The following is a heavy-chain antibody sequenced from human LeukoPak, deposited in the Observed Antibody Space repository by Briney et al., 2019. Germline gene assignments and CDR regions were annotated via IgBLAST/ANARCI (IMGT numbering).Heavy chain of an antibody. CDR3: AGYSSGWSSGGGY. CDR2: IYYSGTT. D-gene: IGHD6-19*01. J-gene: IGHJ4*02. V-gene: IGHV4-39*01. CDR1: GGSISSLTYY. Sequence: SETLSLTCTVSGGSISSLTYYWGWIRQPPGRGLEWIASIYYSGTTYYSPSLKSRATISVNRSNNQFSLRLTSVTAADTAVYFCAGYSSGWSSGGGYWGQGTLVPVCS.